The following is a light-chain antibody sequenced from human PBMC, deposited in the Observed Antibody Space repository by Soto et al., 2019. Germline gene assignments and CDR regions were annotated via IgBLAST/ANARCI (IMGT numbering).Light chain of an antibody. CDR3: QQYDNLPRT. V-gene: IGKV1-33*01. CDR1: QDISNY. CDR2: DAS. J-gene: IGKJ2*01. Sequence: DIQMTQSPSSLPASVGDRVTITCQASQDISNYLNWYQQKPGKAPKLLIYDASNLETGVPSRFSGSGSGSHFTFTISSLQPEDIATYYCQQYDNLPRTFGQGTKPEIK.